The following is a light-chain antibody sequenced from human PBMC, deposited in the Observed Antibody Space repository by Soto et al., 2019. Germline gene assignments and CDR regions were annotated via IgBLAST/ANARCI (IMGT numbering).Light chain of an antibody. CDR2: GAS. CDR3: QQYNNWPPKT. Sequence: EIVLTQSPGTLSLSPGERATLSCRASQSVSSSYLAWYQQKPGQAPRLLIYGASSRATGIPDRFSGSGSGTDFTLTISSLQSEDFAVYYCQQYNNWPPKTFGQGTKVDI. J-gene: IGKJ1*01. CDR1: QSVSSSY. V-gene: IGKV3-20*01.